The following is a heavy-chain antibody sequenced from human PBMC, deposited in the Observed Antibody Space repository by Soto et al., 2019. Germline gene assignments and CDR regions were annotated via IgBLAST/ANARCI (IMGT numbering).Heavy chain of an antibody. CDR1: GGSIGGYY. J-gene: IGHJ4*02. CDR2: MYNSERT. CDR3: ARERLAHSYFDL. Sequence: PSETLSLTCTVSGGSIGGYYWSWIRQPAGKGLEWIGRMYNSERTNYNPSLKSRVTMSMDTSKNQFSLRLTSVTAADAAVYFCARERLAHSYFDLWGQGTLVTVSS. V-gene: IGHV4-4*07.